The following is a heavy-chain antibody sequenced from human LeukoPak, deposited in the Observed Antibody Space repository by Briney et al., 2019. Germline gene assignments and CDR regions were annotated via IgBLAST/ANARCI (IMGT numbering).Heavy chain of an antibody. CDR2: IKQDGSEK. Sequence: GGSLRLXCAASGFTSSSYWMSWVRQAPGKGLESVANIKQDGSEKYYVDSVKGRFTISRDNAKNSLYPQMNSLRAEDTAVYYCARVEIVVVPAVPNFDYWGQGTLVTVSS. V-gene: IGHV3-7*01. J-gene: IGHJ4*02. D-gene: IGHD2-2*03. CDR1: GFTSSSYW. CDR3: ARVEIVVVPAVPNFDY.